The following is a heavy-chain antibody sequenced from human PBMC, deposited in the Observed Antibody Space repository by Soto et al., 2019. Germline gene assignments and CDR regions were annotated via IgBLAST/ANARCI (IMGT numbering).Heavy chain of an antibody. CDR3: ARVKATLYRHYYFDY. J-gene: IGHJ4*02. Sequence: SETLSLTCAVYGGSFSGYYWSWIRQPPGKGLEWIGEINHSGSTNYNPSLKSRVTISVDTSKNQFSLKLSSVTAADTAVYYCARVKATLYRHYYFDYWGQGAPVTVSS. CDR2: INHSGST. V-gene: IGHV4-34*01. CDR1: GGSFSGYY. D-gene: IGHD5-12*01.